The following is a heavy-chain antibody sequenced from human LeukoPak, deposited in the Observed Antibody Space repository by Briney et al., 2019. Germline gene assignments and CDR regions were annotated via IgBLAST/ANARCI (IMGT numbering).Heavy chain of an antibody. J-gene: IGHJ4*02. CDR3: AKDQSLPGIAAAGGFDY. V-gene: IGHV3-30*02. D-gene: IGHD6-13*01. CDR1: GFTFSSYW. Sequence: PGGSLRLSCAASGFTFSSYWMSWVRQAPGKGLEWVAFIRYDGSNKYYADSVKGRFTISRDNSKNTLYLQMNSLRAEDTAVYYCAKDQSLPGIAAAGGFDYWGQGTLVTVSS. CDR2: IRYDGSNK.